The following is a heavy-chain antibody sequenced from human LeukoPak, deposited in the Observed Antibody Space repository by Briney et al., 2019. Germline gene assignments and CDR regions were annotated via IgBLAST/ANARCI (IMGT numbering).Heavy chain of an antibody. CDR2: FDPEDGET. D-gene: IGHD6-19*01. CDR1: GYTLTELS. V-gene: IGHV1-24*01. CDR3: ATRQSVAAMGDFDY. J-gene: IGHJ4*02. Sequence: ASVKVSCKVSGYTLTELSMHWVRQAPGKGLEWMGGFDPEDGETIYAQKFQGRVTMTEDTSTDTAYMELSSLRSEDTAVYYCATRQSVAAMGDFDYWSQGTLVTVSS.